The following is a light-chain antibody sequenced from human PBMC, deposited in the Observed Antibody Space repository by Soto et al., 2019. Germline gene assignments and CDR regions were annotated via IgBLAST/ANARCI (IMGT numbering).Light chain of an antibody. CDR1: QSLFSRSSSENS. CDR3: QQYYSIPFS. Sequence: DIVMTQSPDSLAVSLGEGATINCKSSQSLFSRSSSENSLAWYQHRPGHPPKLLIYWASTRESGVSDRFTGSGSGTDFTLTIISLQAEDVSVDYCQQYYSIPFSFGQGTKLEIK. J-gene: IGKJ2*01. CDR2: WAS. V-gene: IGKV4-1*01.